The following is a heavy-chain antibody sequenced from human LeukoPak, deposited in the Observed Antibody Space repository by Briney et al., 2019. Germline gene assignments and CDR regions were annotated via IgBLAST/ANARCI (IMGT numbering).Heavy chain of an antibody. V-gene: IGHV1-2*02. CDR1: GYTFTGYY. D-gene: IGHD2-2*01. CDR2: INPNSGGT. J-gene: IGHJ6*02. CDR3: ARDLIVVVPAATEGGYYYGMDV. Sequence: ASVKVSCKASGYTFTGYYMHWVRRAPGQGLEWMGWINPNSGGTNYAQKFQGRVTMTRDTSISTAYMELSRLRSDDTAVYYCARDLIVVVPAATEGGYYYGMDVWGQGTTVTVSS.